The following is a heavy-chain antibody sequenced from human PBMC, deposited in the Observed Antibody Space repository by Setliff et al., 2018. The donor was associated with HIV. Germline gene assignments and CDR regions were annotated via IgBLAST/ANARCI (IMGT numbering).Heavy chain of an antibody. CDR2: IYYSGST. CDR3: ARGRLMGSSVLFFDF. D-gene: IGHD1-26*01. Sequence: SETLSLTCTVSGGSISGFYWSWIRQPPGRGLEWIGYIYYSGSTNYNPSLKSRVTISVDTSKNQFSLKLSSVTAADTAVYYCARGRLMGSSVLFFDFWGQGILVTVS. J-gene: IGHJ4*02. CDR1: GGSISGFY. V-gene: IGHV4-59*08.